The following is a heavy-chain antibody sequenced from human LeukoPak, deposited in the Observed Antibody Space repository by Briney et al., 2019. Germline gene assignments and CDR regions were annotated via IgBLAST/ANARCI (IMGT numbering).Heavy chain of an antibody. Sequence: SETLSLTCTVSGGSISSSSYYWGWIRQPPGKGLGWIGSIYYSGSTYYNPSLKSRVTISVDTSKNQFSLKLSSVTAADTAVYYCARATAPSRPLLPYFDYWGQGTLVTVSS. CDR3: ARATAPSRPLLPYFDY. J-gene: IGHJ4*02. V-gene: IGHV4-39*07. CDR2: IYYSGST. CDR1: GGSISSSSYY. D-gene: IGHD2-15*01.